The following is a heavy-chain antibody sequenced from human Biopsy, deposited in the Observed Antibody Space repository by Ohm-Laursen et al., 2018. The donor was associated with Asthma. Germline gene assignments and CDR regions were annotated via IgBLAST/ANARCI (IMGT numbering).Heavy chain of an antibody. J-gene: IGHJ3*02. CDR3: ARDLGIVGATPDGFNI. Sequence: TLSLTCPVSGGSTSSEDYYWTWICQPPGKGLEWVGYVYSSGSTYYNPSLDSRVMISLDTSKNQFSLSLSSVTAADTAVYFCARDLGIVGATPDGFNIWGQGTLVTVSS. CDR2: VYSSGST. V-gene: IGHV4-30-4*01. CDR1: GGSTSSEDYY. D-gene: IGHD1-26*01.